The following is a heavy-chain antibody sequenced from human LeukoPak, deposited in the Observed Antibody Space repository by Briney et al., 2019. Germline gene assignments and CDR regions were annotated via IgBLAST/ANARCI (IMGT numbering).Heavy chain of an antibody. CDR3: ARAWYSSGWTGTDY. Sequence: SQTLSLTCAISGDSVSSNSAAWNWIRQSPSRGLEWLGRTYYRSKWYNDYAVSVKSRITTNPDTSKNQFSLQLNSVTPEDTAVYYCARAWYSSGWTGTDYWGQGTLVTVSS. CDR2: TYYRSKWYN. D-gene: IGHD6-19*01. CDR1: GDSVSSNSAA. J-gene: IGHJ4*02. V-gene: IGHV6-1*01.